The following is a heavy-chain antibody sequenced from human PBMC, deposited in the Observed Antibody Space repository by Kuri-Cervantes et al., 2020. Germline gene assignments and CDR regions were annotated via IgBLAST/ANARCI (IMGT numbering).Heavy chain of an antibody. CDR2: IYYSGST. Sequence: GSLRLSCTVSGGSISSSSYYWGWIRQPPRKGLEWIGSIYYSGSTYYNPSLKSRVTISVDTSKNQFSLKLSSVTAADTAVYYCASLFGELLYGWFDPWGQGTLVTVSS. CDR1: GGSISSSSYY. J-gene: IGHJ5*02. CDR3: ASLFGELLYGWFDP. V-gene: IGHV4-39*07. D-gene: IGHD3-10*02.